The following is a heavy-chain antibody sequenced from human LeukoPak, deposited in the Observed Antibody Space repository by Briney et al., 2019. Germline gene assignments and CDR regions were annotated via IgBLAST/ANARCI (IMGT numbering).Heavy chain of an antibody. V-gene: IGHV1-46*01. J-gene: IGHJ4*02. Sequence: ASVKVSCKASGYTFTSYYMHWVRQAPGQGLEWMGIINPSGGSTSYAQKFQGRVTMTRGTSTSTVYMELSSLRSEDTAVYYCARDPSPDSSGYYPDDYWGQGTLVTVTS. CDR3: ARDPSPDSSGYYPDDY. CDR2: INPSGGST. CDR1: GYTFTSYY. D-gene: IGHD3-22*01.